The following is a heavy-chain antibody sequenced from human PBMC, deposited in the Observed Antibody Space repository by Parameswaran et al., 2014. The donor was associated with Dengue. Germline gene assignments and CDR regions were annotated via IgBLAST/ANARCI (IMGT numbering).Heavy chain of an antibody. CDR3: AIGGYWFDP. J-gene: IGHJ5*02. V-gene: IGHV1-46*01. D-gene: IGHD6-13*01. CDR2: IIPSDGST. Sequence: WVRQAPGQGLEWMGKIIPSDGSTSYAQKFQGRVTMTRDTSTSTVYMELSSLRSEDTAVYYCAIGGYWFDPWGQGTLVTVSS.